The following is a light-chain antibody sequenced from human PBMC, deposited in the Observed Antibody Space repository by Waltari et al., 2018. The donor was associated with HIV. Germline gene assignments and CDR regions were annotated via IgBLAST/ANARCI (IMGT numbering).Light chain of an antibody. J-gene: IGKJ3*01. CDR1: QGISNF. Sequence: DVRVTQSPSSLSASVGDRVTITCRASQGISNFLAWYQQKPGKVPKLLINDASVLQSEVPSRFSGSGSGTEFNLTISSLQAEDIGSYYCQKYDSGPFTFGPGTKVNIK. CDR2: DAS. CDR3: QKYDSGPFT. V-gene: IGKV1-27*01.